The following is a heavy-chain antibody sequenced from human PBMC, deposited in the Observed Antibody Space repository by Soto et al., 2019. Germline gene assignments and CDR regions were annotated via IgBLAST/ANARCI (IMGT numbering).Heavy chain of an antibody. CDR3: AKANYYDSSGYLYYFDY. Sequence: GGSLRLSCAASGFTFSSYAMSWVRQAPGKGLEWVSAISGSGGSTYYADSVKGRFTISRDNSKNTLYLQMNSLRAEDTAVYYCAKANYYDSSGYLYYFDYWGQGTLVTAPQ. D-gene: IGHD3-22*01. CDR1: GFTFSSYA. J-gene: IGHJ4*02. V-gene: IGHV3-23*01. CDR2: ISGSGGST.